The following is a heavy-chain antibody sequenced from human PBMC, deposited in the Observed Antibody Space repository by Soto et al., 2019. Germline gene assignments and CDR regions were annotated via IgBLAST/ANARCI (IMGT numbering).Heavy chain of an antibody. CDR2: NYYSGIT. Sequence: SETPSLTCTFSGGSISSGGYYWTWIRQHPGKGLEWIGYNYYSGITYYNPSLKSRVTISLDTSKNQFSLKLSSVTAADTAVYYCARGGSGSFYNDFFAYWGQGTLVTVSS. D-gene: IGHD3-10*01. V-gene: IGHV4-31*03. CDR3: ARGGSGSFYNDFFAY. J-gene: IGHJ4*02. CDR1: GGSISSGGYY.